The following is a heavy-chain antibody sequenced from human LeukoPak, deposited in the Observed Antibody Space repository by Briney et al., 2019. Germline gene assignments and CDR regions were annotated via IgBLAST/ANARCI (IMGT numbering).Heavy chain of an antibody. CDR3: AKERGGGGRRINLMVGGYGP. Sequence: GGSLRLSCAGSGFTFSGFAMHWVRQAPGKGLEWVAAISYHGRDKYYADAVSGRFTISRDNSKNTLHLEMNSLRTDDTAVYYCAKERGGGGRRINLMVGGYGPWGQGTQVTVSS. V-gene: IGHV3-30*04. CDR2: ISYHGRDK. CDR1: GFTFSGFA. J-gene: IGHJ5*02. D-gene: IGHD3-22*01.